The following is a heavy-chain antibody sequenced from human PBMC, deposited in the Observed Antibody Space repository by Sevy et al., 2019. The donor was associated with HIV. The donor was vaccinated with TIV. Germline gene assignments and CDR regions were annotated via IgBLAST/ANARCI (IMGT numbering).Heavy chain of an antibody. Sequence: ASVKVSCKASGGTCSSYAISWVRPAPGQGLEWMGGIIPIFGTANYAQKFQGRVTITADKSTSTAYMELSSLRSEDTAVYYCATYYGSGSYYKGSGAFDIWGQGTMVTVSS. D-gene: IGHD3-10*01. V-gene: IGHV1-69*06. J-gene: IGHJ3*02. CDR2: IIPIFGTA. CDR1: GGTCSSYA. CDR3: ATYYGSGSYYKGSGAFDI.